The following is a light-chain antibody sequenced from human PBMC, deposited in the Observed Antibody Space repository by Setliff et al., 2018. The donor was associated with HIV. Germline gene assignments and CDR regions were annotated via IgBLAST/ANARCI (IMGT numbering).Light chain of an antibody. CDR3: CSYAGSYTYV. J-gene: IGLJ1*01. CDR2: DVS. Sequence: QSALTQPRSVSGSPGQSVTISCTGTGSDVGGYNYVSWYQQHPGKAPKLMIHDVSKRPSGVPDRFSGSKSGNTASLTISGLQAEDEADYYCCSYAGSYTYVFGTGTKV. CDR1: GSDVGGYNY. V-gene: IGLV2-11*01.